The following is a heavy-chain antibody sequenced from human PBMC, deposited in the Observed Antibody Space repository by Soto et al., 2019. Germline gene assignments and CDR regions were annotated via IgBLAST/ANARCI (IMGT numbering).Heavy chain of an antibody. D-gene: IGHD6-13*01. CDR3: ASFSSSWYGKIDY. Sequence: QVQLVESGGGVVQPGKSLRLSCAASGFTFSSYGMHWVRQAPGKGLEWVAVIWYDGSNKYYADSVKGRFTISRDNSKNTLYLQMNSLRAEDTAVYYCASFSSSWYGKIDYWGEGTLVTVSS. CDR1: GFTFSSYG. V-gene: IGHV3-33*01. CDR2: IWYDGSNK. J-gene: IGHJ4*02.